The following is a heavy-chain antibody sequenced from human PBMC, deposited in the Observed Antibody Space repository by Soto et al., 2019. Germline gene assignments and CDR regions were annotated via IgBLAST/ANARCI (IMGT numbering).Heavy chain of an antibody. J-gene: IGHJ6*02. Sequence: ASVKVSCKASGYTFTRYGIGWARQAPGQGLEWMGWINTYNGNTNYAQNVQGRVTLTTDTSTSTAYMELRSLRSSDTAIYYCAMVDVYVTPSPQDVWGQGTTVTVSS. CDR1: GYTFTRYG. D-gene: IGHD3-16*01. V-gene: IGHV1-18*01. CDR2: INTYNGNT. CDR3: AMVDVYVTPSPQDV.